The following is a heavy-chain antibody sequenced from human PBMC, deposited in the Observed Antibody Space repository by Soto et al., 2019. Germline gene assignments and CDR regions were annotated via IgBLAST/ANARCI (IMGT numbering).Heavy chain of an antibody. CDR1: GGPIRSYH. Sequence: SETPAPTRTVSGGPIRSYHWSRIPPPPGKGLEGIGYIYYSGSTNYNPSLKSRVTISVDTSKNQFSLKLSSVTAADTAVYYCARGTRWLQSRVYFDYWGQGTLVTVSS. J-gene: IGHJ4*02. D-gene: IGHD5-12*01. CDR3: ARGTRWLQSRVYFDY. CDR2: IYYSGST. V-gene: IGHV4-59*13.